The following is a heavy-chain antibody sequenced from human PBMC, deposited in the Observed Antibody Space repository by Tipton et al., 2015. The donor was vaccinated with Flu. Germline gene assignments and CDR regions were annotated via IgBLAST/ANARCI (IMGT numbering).Heavy chain of an antibody. J-gene: IGHJ6*02. CDR1: GGSFSGYF. V-gene: IGHV4-34*01. CDR2: INHSGST. Sequence: TLSLTCAVYGGSFSGYFWTWIRQPPGKGLECIGEINHSGSTNYNPSLKSRVTMSVDTSKNQFSLKLSSVTAADTAVYYCARGSIRLLEWLSPPSCYYGMDVWGQGTTVAVSS. CDR3: ARGSIRLLEWLSPPSCYYGMDV. D-gene: IGHD3-3*01.